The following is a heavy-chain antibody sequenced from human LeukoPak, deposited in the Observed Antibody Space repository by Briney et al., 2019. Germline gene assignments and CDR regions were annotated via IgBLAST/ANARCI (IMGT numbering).Heavy chain of an antibody. CDR3: AKMSSSIAAAGRDY. D-gene: IGHD6-13*01. CDR2: ISYDGSNK. Sequence: GRSLRLSCAASGFTFSSYGMHWVRQAPGKGLEWVAAISYDGSNKYYADSVKGRFTISRDNSKNTLYLQMNSLRAEDTAVYYCAKMSSSIAAAGRDYWGQGTLVTVSS. J-gene: IGHJ4*02. V-gene: IGHV3-30*18. CDR1: GFTFSSYG.